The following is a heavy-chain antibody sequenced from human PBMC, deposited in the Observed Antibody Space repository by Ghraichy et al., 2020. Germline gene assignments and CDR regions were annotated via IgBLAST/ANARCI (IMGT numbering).Heavy chain of an antibody. J-gene: IGHJ6*02. CDR2: INHSGST. Sequence: SETLSLTCAVYGGSFSGYYWSWIRQPPGKGLEWIGEINHSGSTNYNPSLKSRVTISVDTSKNQFSLKLSSVTAADTAVYYCARMCRSCYSWNYYYAMDVWGQGTTVTVSS. D-gene: IGHD2-15*01. CDR1: GGSFSGYY. V-gene: IGHV4-34*01. CDR3: ARMCRSCYSWNYYYAMDV.